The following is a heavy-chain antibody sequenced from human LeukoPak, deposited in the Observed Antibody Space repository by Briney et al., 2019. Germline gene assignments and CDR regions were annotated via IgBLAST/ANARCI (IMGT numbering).Heavy chain of an antibody. D-gene: IGHD6-25*01. J-gene: IGHJ4*02. CDR3: ATGGGYRFAY. V-gene: IGHV7-4-1*02. CDR1: GYSITNYA. Sequence: GASVKVSCKASGYSITNYAIHWVRQAPGQGLEWMGWINTNTEKSTYAPGFTGRYVFSLDSSVNTAYLQISSLKAEDTALYYCATGGGYRFAYWGRGTLVTVSS. CDR2: INTNTEKS.